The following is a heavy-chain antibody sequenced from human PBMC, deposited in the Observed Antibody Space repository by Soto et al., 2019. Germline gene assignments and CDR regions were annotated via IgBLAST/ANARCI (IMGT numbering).Heavy chain of an antibody. Sequence: QVRLVQSGAEVKKPGASVKVSCKASGYTFTSYGISWVRQAPGQGLEWLGWISAYNGNTNYAQKLQGRVTMTTDTSTSTAYMELRSLRSADTAVYYCAREREPIPSTSLGNWFDPWGQGTLVTVSS. D-gene: IGHD2-2*01. V-gene: IGHV1-18*01. CDR3: AREREPIPSTSLGNWFDP. CDR2: ISAYNGNT. CDR1: GYTFTSYG. J-gene: IGHJ5*02.